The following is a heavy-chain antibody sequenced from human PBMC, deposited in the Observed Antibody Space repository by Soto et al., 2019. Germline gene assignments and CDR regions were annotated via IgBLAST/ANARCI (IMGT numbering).Heavy chain of an antibody. Sequence: ASVKVSCKASGGTFSSYAISWVRQAPGQGLEWMGGIIPIFGTANYAQKFQGRATITADESTSTAYMELSSLRSEDTAVYYCARSMVRGVIITDYYYYGMDVWGQGTTVTVSS. CDR1: GGTFSSYA. CDR2: IIPIFGTA. CDR3: ARSMVRGVIITDYYYYGMDV. V-gene: IGHV1-69*13. J-gene: IGHJ6*02. D-gene: IGHD3-10*01.